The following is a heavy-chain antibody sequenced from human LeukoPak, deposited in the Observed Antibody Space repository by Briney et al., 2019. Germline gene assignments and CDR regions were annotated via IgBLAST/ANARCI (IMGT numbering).Heavy chain of an antibody. V-gene: IGHV1-8*01. CDR2: MNPNSGNT. CDR3: ARGIPNYYYYGMDV. CDR1: GYTFTSYD. J-gene: IGHJ6*02. Sequence: ASVKVSCKASGYTFTSYDIHWVRQATGQGLEWMGWMNPNSGNTGYAQKFQGRVTMTRNTSISTAYMELSSLRSEDTAVYYCARGIPNYYYYGMDVWGQGTTVTVSS.